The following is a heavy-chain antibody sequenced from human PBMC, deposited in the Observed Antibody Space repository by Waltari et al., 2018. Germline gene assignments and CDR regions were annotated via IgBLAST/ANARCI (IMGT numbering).Heavy chain of an antibody. CDR1: GYTFTDFF. Sequence: QVQLVQSGAEVKKSGASVKVSCKASGYTFTDFFIHWVRQAPGQGLEWMGRINPNSGDTSDAQRVQGRVTMTGDTSITTAYMERTGLRSDDTAIYYCARSGGGTTTFGVAEWGQGSLVTVSS. CDR3: ARSGGGTTTFGVAE. V-gene: IGHV1-2*06. CDR2: INPNSGDT. J-gene: IGHJ4*02. D-gene: IGHD3-3*01.